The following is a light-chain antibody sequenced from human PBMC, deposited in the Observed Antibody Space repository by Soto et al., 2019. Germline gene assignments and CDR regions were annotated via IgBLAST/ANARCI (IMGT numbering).Light chain of an antibody. CDR1: NIGSKS. J-gene: IGLJ3*02. CDR2: HDS. Sequence: SYELTQPPSVSVAPGKTASVACGGSNIGSKSVHWYQKKSGQAPVLVMYHDSDRPSGIPERFSGSNSGNTATLTISRVEAGDEVDYYCQVWDISTGHVVFGGGTKLTVL. V-gene: IGLV3-21*01. CDR3: QVWDISTGHVV.